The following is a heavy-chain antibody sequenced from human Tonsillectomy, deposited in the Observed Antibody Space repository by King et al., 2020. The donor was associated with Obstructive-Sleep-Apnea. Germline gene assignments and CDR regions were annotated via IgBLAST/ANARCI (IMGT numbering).Heavy chain of an antibody. Sequence: VQLVQSGAEVKKPGASVKVFCKASGYTFTGYYMHWVRQAPGQGLEWMGWIDPNSGGTNYAQKFQGRVTMTRDTSISTAYMELSSLRSDDTAVYYCARAGITSSSSWYLFDYWGQGTLVTVSS. CDR2: IDPNSGGT. CDR3: ARAGITSSSSWYLFDY. J-gene: IGHJ4*02. V-gene: IGHV1-2*02. D-gene: IGHD6-13*01. CDR1: GYTFTGYY.